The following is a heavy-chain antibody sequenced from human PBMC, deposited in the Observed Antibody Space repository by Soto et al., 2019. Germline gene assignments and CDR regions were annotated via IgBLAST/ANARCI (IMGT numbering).Heavy chain of an antibody. V-gene: IGHV1-69*04. CDR1: GGTFSSYT. Sequence: GASVKVSCKASGGTFSSYTISWVRQAPGQGLEWMGRIIPILGIANYAQKFQGRVTITADKSTSTAYMELSSLRSEDTAVYYCARDHLGELSLDCWGQGTLVTVSS. CDR3: ARDHLGELSLDC. D-gene: IGHD3-16*02. J-gene: IGHJ4*02. CDR2: IIPILGIA.